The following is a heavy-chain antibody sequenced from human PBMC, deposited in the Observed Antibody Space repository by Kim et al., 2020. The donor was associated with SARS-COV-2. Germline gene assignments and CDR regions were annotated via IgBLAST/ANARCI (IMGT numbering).Heavy chain of an antibody. Sequence: YSSPSLESRVTMSADASENQFSLKLSSVTAADTAVYYCARIYSSYYYMDVWGKGTSVTVS. CDR3: ARIYSSYYYMDV. V-gene: IGHV4-39*01. J-gene: IGHJ6*03.